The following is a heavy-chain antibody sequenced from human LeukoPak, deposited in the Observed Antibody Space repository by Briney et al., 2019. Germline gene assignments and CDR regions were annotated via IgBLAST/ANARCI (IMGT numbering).Heavy chain of an antibody. CDR1: GFSFGIYA. CDR2: ISDSGDST. Sequence: GGSLRLSCAASGFSFGIYAMHWVRQAPGQGLEWISTISDSGDSTYYADSVKGRFTISRDNSKNTLYVQMNSLRAEDTAVYYCAKSHSVGYRGYFDYWGQGTLVTVSS. D-gene: IGHD5-12*01. CDR3: AKSHSVGYRGYFDY. V-gene: IGHV3-23*01. J-gene: IGHJ4*02.